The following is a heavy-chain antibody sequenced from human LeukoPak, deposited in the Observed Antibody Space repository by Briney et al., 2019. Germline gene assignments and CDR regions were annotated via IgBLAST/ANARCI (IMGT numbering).Heavy chain of an antibody. J-gene: IGHJ4*02. CDR2: IYWDDDK. CDR3: AHRRPGPLTGWDNSYFDN. Sequence: SGPTLVNPTQTLTLTCTFSGGALYSRGGGVGWIRQPPGKALEWLSVIYWDDDKRYNPSLRSRLTMSKDASKSQVFLVISNMDPVDTATYYCAHRRPGPLTGWDNSYFDNWGPGTLVTVSS. CDR1: GGALYSRGGG. V-gene: IGHV2-5*02. D-gene: IGHD1/OR15-1a*01.